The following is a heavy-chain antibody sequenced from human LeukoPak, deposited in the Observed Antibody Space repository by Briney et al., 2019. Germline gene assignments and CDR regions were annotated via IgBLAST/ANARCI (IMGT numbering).Heavy chain of an antibody. Sequence: GSIYYSGSTYYNPSLKSRVTISVDTSKNQFSLKLSSVTAADTAVYYCARGTQWLVVYYFDYWGQGTLVTVSS. J-gene: IGHJ4*02. D-gene: IGHD6-19*01. CDR3: ARGTQWLVVYYFDY. CDR2: IYYSGST. V-gene: IGHV4-39*07.